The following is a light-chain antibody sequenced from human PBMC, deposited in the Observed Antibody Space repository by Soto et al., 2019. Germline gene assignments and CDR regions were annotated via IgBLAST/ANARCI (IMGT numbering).Light chain of an antibody. CDR3: QQYNNYPKT. J-gene: IGKJ1*01. V-gene: IGKV1-5*01. CDR1: ESIRTW. CDR2: DAS. Sequence: DIQMTQSPTTLSASIGDRVTITCRASESIRTWLAWYQHKPGKAPKFLIYDASTLESGVPSRFSGSGSGTEFTLTISSLQPDDFATYYCQQYNNYPKTFGQGTKADIK.